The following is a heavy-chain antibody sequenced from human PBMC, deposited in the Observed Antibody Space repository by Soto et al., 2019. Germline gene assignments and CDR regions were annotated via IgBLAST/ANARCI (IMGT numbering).Heavy chain of an antibody. CDR1: GYRNPVYH. CDR2: INVGNGNT. CDR3: ATPQDYNGFLDS. V-gene: IGHV1-3*01. Sequence: ALVPVSCKTPGYRNPVYHSHWGRQNTGQRLEWMGWINVGNGNTRYSQKFQGRLTLTRDTPGNTAYLELNSLISEDTAVYYCATPQDYNGFLDSWGQGTLVTVSS. D-gene: IGHD5-12*01. J-gene: IGHJ4*02.